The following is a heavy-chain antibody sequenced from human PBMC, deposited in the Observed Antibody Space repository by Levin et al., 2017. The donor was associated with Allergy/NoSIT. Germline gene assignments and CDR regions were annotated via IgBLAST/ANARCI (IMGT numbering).Heavy chain of an antibody. J-gene: IGHJ4*02. CDR2: IYYSGST. D-gene: IGHD5-18*01. V-gene: IGHV4-59*01. CDR3: ARDPYRYSYGT. Sequence: SETLSLTCSVSGGSISSYYWTWIRQPPGKGLEWIGHIYYSGSTNYNPSLKSRVTMSVDTSKNQFSLKLSSVTAADTAVYYCARDPYRYSYGTWGQGTLVTVSS. CDR1: GGSISSYY.